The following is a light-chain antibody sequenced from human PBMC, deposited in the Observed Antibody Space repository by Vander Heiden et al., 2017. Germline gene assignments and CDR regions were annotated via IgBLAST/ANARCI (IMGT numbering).Light chain of an antibody. CDR1: HSISSW. J-gene: IGKJ3*01. V-gene: IGKV1-5*03. CDR2: KAS. CDR3: QQYNSYLA. Sequence: DIQMTQCPSTLPASVGDRVTITCRASHSISSWLAWYQQKPGKAPKLLIYKASSLESGVPSRFSGSGSGTEFTLTISSLQPDDFATYYCQQYNSYLAFGPGTKVDIK.